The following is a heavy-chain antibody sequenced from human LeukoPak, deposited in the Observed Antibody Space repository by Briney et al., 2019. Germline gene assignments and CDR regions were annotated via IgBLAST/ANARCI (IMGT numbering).Heavy chain of an antibody. CDR3: ARGVYSDYLN. CDR1: GYSISSGYY. V-gene: IGHV4-38-2*02. J-gene: IGHJ4*02. Sequence: SETLSLTCTVSGYSISSGYYWGWIRQPPRKGLEWIGSIYHSGSTYYNPSLKSRVTISVDTSKNQFSLKLSSVTAADTAVYYCARGVYSDYLNWGQGTLVTVSS. D-gene: IGHD4-11*01. CDR2: IYHSGST.